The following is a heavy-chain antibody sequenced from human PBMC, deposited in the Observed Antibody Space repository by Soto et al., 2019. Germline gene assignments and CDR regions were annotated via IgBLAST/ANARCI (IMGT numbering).Heavy chain of an antibody. CDR2: ISYEGSYK. D-gene: IGHD1-7*01. Sequence: QVQLVESGGGVVQPGRSLRLSCAASGFTFSNYAIHWVRQAPGKGPQWVAVISYEGSYKDYADSVKGRFSISRDNSKNTVYLQMNSVRAEDTAVYYGATPVGRRELHSQPFDYWGQGTLVTVSS. CDR1: GFTFSNYA. CDR3: ATPVGRRELHSQPFDY. V-gene: IGHV3-30*03. J-gene: IGHJ4*02.